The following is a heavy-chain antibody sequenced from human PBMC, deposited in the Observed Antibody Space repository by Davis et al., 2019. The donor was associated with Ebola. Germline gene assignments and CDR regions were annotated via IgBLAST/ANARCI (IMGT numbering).Heavy chain of an antibody. CDR3: AKPEMATTGEMDY. Sequence: PGGSLRLSCAASGFSFSSYGMHWVRQAPGKGLEWVAVISYDGSNKYYADSVRGRFTISRDSPKNTLYLQMNSLRAEDTAMYYCAKPEMATTGEMDYWGQGTLVTVSA. D-gene: IGHD5-24*01. CDR1: GFSFSSYG. CDR2: ISYDGSNK. V-gene: IGHV3-30*18. J-gene: IGHJ4*02.